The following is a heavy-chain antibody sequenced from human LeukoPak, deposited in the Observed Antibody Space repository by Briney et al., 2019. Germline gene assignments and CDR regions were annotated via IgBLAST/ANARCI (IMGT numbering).Heavy chain of an antibody. J-gene: IGHJ3*02. Sequence: KPSETLSLTCAVSGYSISSGYYWGWIRQPPGKGLEWIGSIYHSGSTYYNPSLKSRVTISVDTSKNQFSLKLSSVTAADTAVYYCARESPWSGYNQADEFAFDIWGQGTMVTVSS. V-gene: IGHV4-38-2*02. CDR2: IYHSGST. CDR3: ARESPWSGYNQADEFAFDI. D-gene: IGHD3-3*01. CDR1: GYSISSGYY.